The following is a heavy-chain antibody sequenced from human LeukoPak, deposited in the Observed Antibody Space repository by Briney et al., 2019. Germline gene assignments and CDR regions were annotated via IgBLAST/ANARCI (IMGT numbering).Heavy chain of an antibody. D-gene: IGHD1-1*01. V-gene: IGHV3-21*04. Sequence: GGSLRLSCAASGFTFSSYSMNSVRQAPGKGLEWVSSISSSSSYIYYAVSVKGRFTISRDNAKNSLYLQMNSLRAEDMALYYCAKGAWNGDYFDYWGQGTLVTVSS. CDR3: AKGAWNGDYFDY. J-gene: IGHJ4*02. CDR2: ISSSSSYI. CDR1: GFTFSSYS.